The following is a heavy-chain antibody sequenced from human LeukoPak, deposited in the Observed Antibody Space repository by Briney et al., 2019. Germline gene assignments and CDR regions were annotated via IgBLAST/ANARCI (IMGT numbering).Heavy chain of an antibody. CDR2: ISYDGSNK. CDR1: GFTFSSYA. CDR3: ARDREAALDY. D-gene: IGHD6-13*01. J-gene: IGHJ4*02. V-gene: IGHV3-30-3*01. Sequence: PGRSLRLSCAASGFTFSSYAMHWVRQASGKGLEWVAVISYDGSNKYYADSVKGRFTISRDNSKNTLYLQMNSLRAEDTAVYYCARDREAALDYWGQGTLVTVSS.